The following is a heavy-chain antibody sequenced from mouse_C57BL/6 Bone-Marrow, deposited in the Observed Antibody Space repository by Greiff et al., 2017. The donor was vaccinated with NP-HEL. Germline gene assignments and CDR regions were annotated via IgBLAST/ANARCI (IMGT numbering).Heavy chain of an antibody. CDR1: GFTFTSYW. Sequence: VQLLQPGADLVKPGASVKLSCTASGFTFTSYWMHWVKQRPGRGLEWIGRIDPNSGGTKFKEKFKTKATMTGDKPSSTAYMQLSSLTSEDSAVYYCARYHYSSRGWYFDFWGRGTTVTVSS. J-gene: IGHJ1*03. D-gene: IGHD1-1*01. CDR2: IDPNSGGT. CDR3: ARYHYSSRGWYFDF. V-gene: IGHV1-72*01.